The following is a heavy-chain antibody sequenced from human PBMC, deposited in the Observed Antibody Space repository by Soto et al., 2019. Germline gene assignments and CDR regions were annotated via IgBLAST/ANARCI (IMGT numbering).Heavy chain of an antibody. D-gene: IGHD1-26*01. J-gene: IGHJ4*02. CDR2: IYYTGRT. V-gene: IGHV4-30-4*01. CDR3: ARDRSYSPDFCDS. CDR1: GSSINSDEYY. Sequence: SETLSVTCSVSGSSINSDEYYWTWLRQPPGEGLEWIGHIYYTGRTSYNPSLKSRVTILVDTSKNEFSLKLNYVSAADTAVYFCARDRSYSPDFCDSWGQGTLVTVSS.